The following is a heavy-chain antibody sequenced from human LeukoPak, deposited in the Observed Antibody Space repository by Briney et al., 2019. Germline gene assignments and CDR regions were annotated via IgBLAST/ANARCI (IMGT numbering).Heavy chain of an antibody. Sequence: PGRSLRLSCAASGFTFSSYAMHWVRQAPGKGLEWVAVISYDGSNKYYADSVKGRFTIARDNSKITLYLQMNSLRAEDTAVYYCARDPGYSSSWLYYFDYWGQGTLVTVSS. CDR1: GFTFSSYA. CDR3: ARDPGYSSSWLYYFDY. J-gene: IGHJ4*02. V-gene: IGHV3-30*04. CDR2: ISYDGSNK. D-gene: IGHD6-13*01.